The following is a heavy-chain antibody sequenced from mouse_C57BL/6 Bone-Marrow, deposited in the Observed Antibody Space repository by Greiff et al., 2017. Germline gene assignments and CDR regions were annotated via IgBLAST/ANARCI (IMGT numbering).Heavy chain of an antibody. D-gene: IGHD1-1*01. CDR1: GYTFTNYW. CDR3: ARDSITTVVPYYFDY. J-gene: IGHJ2*01. CDR2: IYPGGGYT. V-gene: IGHV1-63*01. Sequence: VQLQQSGAELVRPGTSVKMSCKASGYTFTNYWIGWAKQRPGHGLEWIGDIYPGGGYTNYNEKFKGKATLTADKSSSTAYMQFSSLTSEDSAIYYCARDSITTVVPYYFDYWGQGTTLTVSS.